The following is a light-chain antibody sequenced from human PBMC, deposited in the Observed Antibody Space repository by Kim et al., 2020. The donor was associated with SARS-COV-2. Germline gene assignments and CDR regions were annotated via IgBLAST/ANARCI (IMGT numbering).Light chain of an antibody. CDR3: QQLNTYPYT. V-gene: IGKV1-9*01. Sequence: SPSVGDRVTITCRASQGISSFLAWYQQKPGTAPKLLIYAASTLQSGVPSRFSGSGSGTDFTLTISSLQPEDFATYFCQQLNTYPYTFGQGTKLEIK. J-gene: IGKJ2*01. CDR2: AAS. CDR1: QGISSF.